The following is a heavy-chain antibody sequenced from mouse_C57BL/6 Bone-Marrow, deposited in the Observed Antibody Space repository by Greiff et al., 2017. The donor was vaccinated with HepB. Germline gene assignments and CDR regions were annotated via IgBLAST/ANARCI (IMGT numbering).Heavy chain of an antibody. Sequence: EVQLVESGPGLVKPSQSLSLTCSVTGYSITSGYYWNWIRQFPGNKLEWMGYISYDGSNNYNPSLKNRISITRDTSKNQFFLKLNSVTTEDTATYYCARLGPWFAYWGQGTLVTVSA. CDR3: ARLGPWFAY. CDR1: GYSITSGYY. CDR2: ISYDGSN. J-gene: IGHJ3*01. V-gene: IGHV3-6*01.